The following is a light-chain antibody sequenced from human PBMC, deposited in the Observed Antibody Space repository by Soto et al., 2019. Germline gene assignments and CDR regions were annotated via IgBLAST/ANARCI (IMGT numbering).Light chain of an antibody. CDR2: DVS. CDR3: QQYDSFSVT. J-gene: IGKJ1*01. CDR1: QSISVW. Sequence: DIQMTQSPSTLSASVGDRVTITCRASQSISVWLAWYQQKAGKAPKLLIYDVSALKRGVPPRFSGSGSGTEFTLTISSLQPEDFATYYCQQYDSFSVTFGQGTKVDIK. V-gene: IGKV1-5*01.